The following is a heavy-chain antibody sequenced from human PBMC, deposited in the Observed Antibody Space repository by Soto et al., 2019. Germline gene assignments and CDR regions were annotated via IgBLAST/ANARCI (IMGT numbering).Heavy chain of an antibody. Sequence: SETLSLTCTVSGGSISINNYYWGWIRQPPGKGLEWIGNIYYSGSTYYNPSLKSRVTISVDTSKNQFSLKLSSVTAADTAVYYCAANYDFWSGYLGAFDIWGQGTMVTVSS. CDR3: AANYDFWSGYLGAFDI. CDR2: IYYSGST. V-gene: IGHV4-39*01. CDR1: GGSISINNYY. J-gene: IGHJ3*02. D-gene: IGHD3-3*01.